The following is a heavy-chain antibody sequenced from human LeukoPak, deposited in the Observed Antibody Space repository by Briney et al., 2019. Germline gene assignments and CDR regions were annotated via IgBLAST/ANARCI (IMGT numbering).Heavy chain of an antibody. D-gene: IGHD4-17*01. CDR3: ARDLLGDYGTFDI. CDR2: VYNTGST. J-gene: IGHJ3*02. Sequence: PSETLSLTCTVSGGSITTHYWSWIRQPAGREVEWIGRVYNTGSTKYNPSLESRVTMSVVTSSNRFSLRLRSVTAADTAVYYCARDLLGDYGTFDIWGQGAMVTVSS. V-gene: IGHV4-4*07. CDR1: GGSITTHY.